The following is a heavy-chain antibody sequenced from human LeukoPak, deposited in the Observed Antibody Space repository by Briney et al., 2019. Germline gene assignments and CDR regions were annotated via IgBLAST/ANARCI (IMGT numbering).Heavy chain of an antibody. Sequence: ASVKVSCKASGGTFSSYAISWVRQAPGQGLEWMGGIIPIFGTANYAQKFQGRVTITADKSTTTAYMELSSLRSEDTAVYYCATRAAGIATRPAYYYYYMDVWGKGPRSPSP. CDR2: IIPIFGTA. V-gene: IGHV1-69*06. CDR3: ATRAAGIATRPAYYYYYMDV. D-gene: IGHD6-6*01. CDR1: GGTFSSYA. J-gene: IGHJ6*03.